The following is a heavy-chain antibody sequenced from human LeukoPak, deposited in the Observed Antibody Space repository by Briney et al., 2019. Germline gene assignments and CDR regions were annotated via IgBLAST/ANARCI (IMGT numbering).Heavy chain of an antibody. J-gene: IGHJ4*02. Sequence: SETLSLTCTVSGGSINNYYWSWIRQPPGKGLEWIGYIFHSGSTDYNPSLKSRVTISVDTSKNQFSLRLSSVTATDMAVYYCARRADNTSGYYPYWGQGTLVTVSS. D-gene: IGHD3-22*01. V-gene: IGHV4-59*08. CDR3: ARRADNTSGYYPY. CDR1: GGSINNYY. CDR2: IFHSGST.